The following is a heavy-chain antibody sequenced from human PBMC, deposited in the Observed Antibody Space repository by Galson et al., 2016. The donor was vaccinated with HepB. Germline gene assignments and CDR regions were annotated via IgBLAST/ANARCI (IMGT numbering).Heavy chain of an antibody. V-gene: IGHV3-11*06. CDR1: AFAFSDYY. CDR3: ARDNTGSHGSGFDY. CDR2: ISSSSSYT. D-gene: IGHD2-15*01. J-gene: IGHJ4*02. Sequence: SLRLSCAASAFAFSDYYMSWIRQAPGKGLEWVSYISSSSSYTNYADSVKGRFTISRDNAKNSLHLQMNSLRAEETAEYYLARDNTGSHGSGFDYWGQGTLVTVSS.